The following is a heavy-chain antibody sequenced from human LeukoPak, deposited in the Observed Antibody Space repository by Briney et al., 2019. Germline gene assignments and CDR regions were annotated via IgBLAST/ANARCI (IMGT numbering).Heavy chain of an antibody. CDR1: GFTFSTYG. J-gene: IGHJ4*02. CDR2: IWYGGSNT. D-gene: IGHD3-16*01. CDR3: ARGPLGDDDVEGYFDY. V-gene: IGHV3-33*08. Sequence: GRSLKLSCAASGFTFSTYGMHWVRQAPGKGLKWVAVIWYGGSNTYYADSVKGRFTISRDNSKNTLYLQMNSLRAEDTAVYYCARGPLGDDDVEGYFDYWGQGTLVTVSS.